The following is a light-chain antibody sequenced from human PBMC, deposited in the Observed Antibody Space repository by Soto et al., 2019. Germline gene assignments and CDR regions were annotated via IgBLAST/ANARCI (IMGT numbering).Light chain of an antibody. CDR1: QSISSY. CDR3: QQSYSTFT. J-gene: IGKJ3*01. CDR2: AAS. V-gene: IGKV1-39*01. Sequence: DIQMTQSPSSLSASVGDRVTITCRASQSISSYLNWYQQKPGKAPKLLIYAASSLQSGVPSRFSGSGSGTDFTLTISSLQPEDFATYYCQQSYSTFTFXPGTKADIK.